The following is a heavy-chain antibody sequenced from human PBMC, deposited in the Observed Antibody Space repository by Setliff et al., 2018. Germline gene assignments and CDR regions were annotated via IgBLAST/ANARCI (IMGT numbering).Heavy chain of an antibody. Sequence: SETLSLTCSVSGDSMSSGDYYWTWVRQLPGKGLEWIGSISYTGNTNLNPSLGSRVTISADTSENRFSLESTFVSVADTAVYYCARMTGFAYMDVWGKGTPVTVSS. CDR2: ISYTGNT. J-gene: IGHJ6*03. V-gene: IGHV4-31*03. CDR3: ARMTGFAYMDV. CDR1: GDSMSSGDYY.